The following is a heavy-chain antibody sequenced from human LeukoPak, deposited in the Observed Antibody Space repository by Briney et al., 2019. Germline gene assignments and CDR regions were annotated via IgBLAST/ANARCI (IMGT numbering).Heavy chain of an antibody. CDR2: IYYSGST. J-gene: IGHJ3*02. V-gene: IGHV4-59*12. CDR1: GGSISSYY. Sequence: SETLSLTCTVSGGSISSYYWSWIRQPPGKGLEWIGYIYYSGSTNYKSSLKSRVTISVDTSKNQFSLHLNSVTPEDTAVYYCARDLGTLLNPDAFDIWGQGTMVTVSS. D-gene: IGHD1-26*01. CDR3: ARDLGTLLNPDAFDI.